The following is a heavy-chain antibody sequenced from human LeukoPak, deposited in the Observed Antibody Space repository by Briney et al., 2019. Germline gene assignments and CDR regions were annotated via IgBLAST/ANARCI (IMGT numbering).Heavy chain of an antibody. V-gene: IGHV1-2*02. D-gene: IGHD5-18*01. Sequence: ASVKVSCKASGYTFTCYYMHWVGQAPGQGGEGMGGINPKSGGTNNAQKFQGGVTMNRDTSISTAYMELSRLRSDDTAVYYCAREANDYSYGTYWFDPWGQGTLVTVSS. CDR1: GYTFTCYY. CDR3: AREANDYSYGTYWFDP. CDR2: INPKSGGT. J-gene: IGHJ5*02.